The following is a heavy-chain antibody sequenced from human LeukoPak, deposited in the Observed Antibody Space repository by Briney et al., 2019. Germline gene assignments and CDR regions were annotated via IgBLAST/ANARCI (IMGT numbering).Heavy chain of an antibody. CDR2: IYYSGST. CDR1: GGSISSYY. Sequence: SETLSLTCTVSGGSISSYYWSWIRQPPEKGLEWIGYIYYSGSTNYNPSLKSRVTISVDTSKNQFSLKLSSVTAADTAVYYCARVRPIAAAGYYYYGMDVWGQGTTVTVSS. D-gene: IGHD6-13*01. J-gene: IGHJ6*02. V-gene: IGHV4-59*01. CDR3: ARVRPIAAAGYYYYGMDV.